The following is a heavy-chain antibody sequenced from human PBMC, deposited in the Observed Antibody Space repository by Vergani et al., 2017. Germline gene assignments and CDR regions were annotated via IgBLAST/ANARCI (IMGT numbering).Heavy chain of an antibody. CDR3: AGYCSGGSCYSGDPDY. V-gene: IGHV4-31*01. J-gene: IGHJ4*02. D-gene: IGHD2-15*01. CDR1: GGSISSGGYY. Sequence: QVQLQESGPGLVKPSQTLSLTCTVSGGSISSGGYYWSWIRQHPGKGLEWIGYIYYSGSTYYNPSLKSLVTISVDTSKNQFSLKLSSVTAADTAVYYCAGYCSGGSCYSGDPDYWGQGTLVTVSS. CDR2: IYYSGST.